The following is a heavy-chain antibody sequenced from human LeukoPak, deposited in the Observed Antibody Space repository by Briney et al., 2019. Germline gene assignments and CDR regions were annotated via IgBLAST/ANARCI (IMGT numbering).Heavy chain of an antibody. D-gene: IGHD1-26*01. Sequence: PSETLSLTCTVSGGSISSSSYSWGWIRQPPGKGLEWIGSIYYSGSTYYNPSLKSRVTISVDTSKNQFSLKLSSVTAADTAVYYCARLWWELPQWDYYYYGMDVWGQGTTVTVSS. CDR3: ARLWWELPQWDYYYYGMDV. CDR1: GGSISSSSYS. CDR2: IYYSGST. V-gene: IGHV4-39*01. J-gene: IGHJ6*02.